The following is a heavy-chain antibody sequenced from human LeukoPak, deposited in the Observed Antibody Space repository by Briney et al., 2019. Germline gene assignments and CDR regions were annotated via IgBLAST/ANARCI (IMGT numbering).Heavy chain of an antibody. J-gene: IGHJ5*02. CDR2: IYYSGST. V-gene: IGHV4-39*01. CDR1: GGSISSNSYY. Sequence: SETLSLTCTVSGGSISSNSYYWGWIRQPPGKGLEWIGSIYYSGSTYYNPSLKSRVTISVDTSKNQFSLKLSSVTAADTAVYYCARHSGLNWFDPWGQGTLVTVSS. D-gene: IGHD3/OR15-3a*01. CDR3: ARHSGLNWFDP.